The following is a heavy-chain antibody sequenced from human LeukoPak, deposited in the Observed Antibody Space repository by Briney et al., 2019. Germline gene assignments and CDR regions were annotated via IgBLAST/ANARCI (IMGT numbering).Heavy chain of an antibody. J-gene: IGHJ5*02. CDR3: ARAGLIAGNNWFDP. D-gene: IGHD6-13*01. CDR1: GGSISSDGSY. CDR2: IYYSGST. V-gene: IGHV4-31*03. Sequence: SETLSLTCTVSGGSISSDGSYRSWIRQHPGKGLEWIGYIYYSGSTYYNPSLKSRVTISVDTSKNQFSLKLSSVTAADTAVYYCARAGLIAGNNWFDPCGQGTLVTVSS.